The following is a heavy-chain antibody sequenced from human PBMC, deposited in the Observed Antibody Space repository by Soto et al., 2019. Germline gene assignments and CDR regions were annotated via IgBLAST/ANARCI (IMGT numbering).Heavy chain of an antibody. V-gene: IGHV3-30*18. Sequence: QVQLVESGGGVVQPGTSLRLSCADSGVSFSGYGMHWVRQAPGKGLEWVAVISDDVSKTYYADSVKGRFIISRDNSRNTLYLQMNSLRDEDTAVYHCAKGRIPASGSYRNIAYWGQGTPVTVSS. CDR3: AKGRIPASGSYRNIAY. CDR1: GVSFSGYG. D-gene: IGHD3-16*02. J-gene: IGHJ4*02. CDR2: ISDDVSKT.